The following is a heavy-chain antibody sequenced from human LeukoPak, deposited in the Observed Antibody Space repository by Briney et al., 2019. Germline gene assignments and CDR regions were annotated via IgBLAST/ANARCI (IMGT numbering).Heavy chain of an antibody. J-gene: IGHJ5*02. D-gene: IGHD6-13*01. CDR2: ISSSSSYI. Sequence: GGSLRLSCAASGFTFSSYSMNWVRQAPGKGLEWVSSISSSSSYIYYADSVKGRFTISRDNAKNSLYLQMNSLRSEDTAVYYCARDPYSSSWYVSALAFDPWGQGTLVTVSS. CDR3: ARDPYSSSWYVSALAFDP. V-gene: IGHV3-21*04. CDR1: GFTFSSYS.